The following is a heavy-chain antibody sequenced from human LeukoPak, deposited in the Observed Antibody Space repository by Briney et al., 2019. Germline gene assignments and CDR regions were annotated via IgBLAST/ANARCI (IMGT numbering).Heavy chain of an antibody. CDR3: ARAHPVVPAATYYYYYMDV. CDR2: IIPIFGTA. D-gene: IGHD2-2*01. V-gene: IGHV1-69*13. J-gene: IGHJ6*03. CDR1: GGTFSSYA. Sequence: GASVEVSFKASGGTFSSYAISWVRQAPGQGLEWMGGIIPIFGTANYAQKFQGRVTITADESTSTAYMELSSLRSEDTAVYYCARAHPVVPAATYYYYYMDVWGKGTTVTVSS.